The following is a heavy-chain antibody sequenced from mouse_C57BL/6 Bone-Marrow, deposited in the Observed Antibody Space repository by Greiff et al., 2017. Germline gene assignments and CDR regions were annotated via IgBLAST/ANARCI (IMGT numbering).Heavy chain of an antibody. J-gene: IGHJ1*03. CDR2: IYPRSGNT. Sequence: QVQLKESGAELARPGASVKLSCKASGYTFTSYGISWVKQRTGQGLEWIGEIYPRSGNTYYNEKFKGKATLTADKSSSTAYMELRSLTSEDSAVYFCARTYYRYFDVWGTGTTVTVSS. CDR1: GYTFTSYG. CDR3: ARTYYRYFDV. D-gene: IGHD2-12*01. V-gene: IGHV1-81*01.